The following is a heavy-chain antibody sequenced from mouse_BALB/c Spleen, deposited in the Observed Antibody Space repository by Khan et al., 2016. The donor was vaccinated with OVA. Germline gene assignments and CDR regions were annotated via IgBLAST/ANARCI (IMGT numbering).Heavy chain of an antibody. CDR1: GYTFTSYW. Sequence: QVQLQQPGAELAKPGASMKMSCKASGYTFTSYWMHWVKQRPGQGLEWIGYINPSTDYAEYNQKFKDKATFTADKSSRTAYMQLTSLTSEDSAVYYCVNHGSSSAWFSYWGQGTLVTVSA. CDR2: INPSTDYA. D-gene: IGHD1-1*01. CDR3: VNHGSSSAWFSY. V-gene: IGHV1-7*01. J-gene: IGHJ3*01.